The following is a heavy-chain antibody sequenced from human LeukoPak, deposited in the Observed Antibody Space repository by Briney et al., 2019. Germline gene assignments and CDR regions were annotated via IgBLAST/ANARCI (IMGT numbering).Heavy chain of an antibody. D-gene: IGHD6-19*01. V-gene: IGHV3-53*01. Sequence: GGSLRLSCAASGFTVSSNYMSWVRQAPGKGLEWVSVIYSGGSTYYADSVKGRFTISRDNSKNTLYLQMNSLRAEDTAVYYCATIPVGQWLVPTPLDYWGQGTLVTVSS. CDR3: ATIPVGQWLVPTPLDY. J-gene: IGHJ4*02. CDR2: IYSGGST. CDR1: GFTVSSNY.